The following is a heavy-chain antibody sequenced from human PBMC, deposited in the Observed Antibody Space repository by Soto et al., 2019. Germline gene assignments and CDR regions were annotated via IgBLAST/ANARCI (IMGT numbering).Heavy chain of an antibody. CDR2: INHSGST. CDR3: ARGGGRNYDFWSGYYTGIERYYGMDV. CDR1: GGSFSGYY. Sequence: SETLSLTCAVYGGSFSGYYWSWIRQPPGKGLEWIGEINHSGSTNYNPSLKSRVTISVDTSKNQFSLKLSSVTAADTAVYYCARGGGRNYDFWSGYYTGIERYYGMDVWGQGTTVT. J-gene: IGHJ6*02. D-gene: IGHD3-3*01. V-gene: IGHV4-34*01.